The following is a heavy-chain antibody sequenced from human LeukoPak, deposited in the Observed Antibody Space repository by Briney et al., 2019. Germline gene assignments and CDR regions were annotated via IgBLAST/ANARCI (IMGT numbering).Heavy chain of an antibody. V-gene: IGHV3-23*01. CDR2: ISGSGDKT. D-gene: IGHD1-1*01. J-gene: IGHJ6*02. CDR1: GFTFGSYA. CDR3: EKDWTSTYYYYYGMDV. Sequence: GGSLRLSCVGTGFTFGSYAMTWVRQAPGKGLEWVSGISGSGDKTFYADSVKGRFTISRDNSKNTLYLQMTNLRPEDTALYYCEKDWTSTYYYYYGMDVRGQGTTVTVSS.